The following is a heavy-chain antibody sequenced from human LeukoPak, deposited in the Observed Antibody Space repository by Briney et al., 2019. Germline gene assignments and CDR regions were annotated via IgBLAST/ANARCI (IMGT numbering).Heavy chain of an antibody. CDR2: IGSDGSRD. CDR3: ARDEYGISYYGMDV. V-gene: IGHV3-33*01. CDR1: GFSFSSHG. Sequence: GRSLRLSCAASGFSFSSHGMHWVRQAPGKGLEWLAVIGSDGSRDSYADSVRGRLTISRDNSKNMLFLQVNSLRVEDSAVYYCARDEYGISYYGMDVWGQGTTVTVSS. D-gene: IGHD4-17*01. J-gene: IGHJ6*02.